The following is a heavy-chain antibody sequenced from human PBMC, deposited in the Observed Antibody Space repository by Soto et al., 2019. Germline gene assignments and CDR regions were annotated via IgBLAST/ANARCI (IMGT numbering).Heavy chain of an antibody. D-gene: IGHD6-13*01. CDR1: GGSVSSGSYY. V-gene: IGHV4-61*01. CDR3: ASLEIARGFDS. Sequence: PSETLSLTCTVSGGSVSSGSYYWSWIRQPPGKGLEWIGYIYYSGTTNYNPSLKSRLTISVDTSKNQFSLKLTSVTAADTALYNCASLEIARGFDSWGQGTPVTVSS. CDR2: IYYSGTT. J-gene: IGHJ4*02.